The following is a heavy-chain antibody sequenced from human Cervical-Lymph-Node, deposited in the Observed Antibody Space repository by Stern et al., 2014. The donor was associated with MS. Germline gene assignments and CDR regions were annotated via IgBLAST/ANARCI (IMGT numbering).Heavy chain of an antibody. J-gene: IGHJ4*02. V-gene: IGHV1-46*01. CDR2: INPSGGST. CDR1: GYTFTSYY. Sequence: QVQLVQSGAEVKKPGASVKVSCKASGYTFTSYYMHWVRQAPGQGLEWMGIINPSGGSTSYAQKFQGRVTMTRDTSTSTVYMELSSLRSEDTAVYYCASRWRRYCSGGSCYSDDYWGQGTLVTVSS. D-gene: IGHD2-15*01. CDR3: ASRWRRYCSGGSCYSDDY.